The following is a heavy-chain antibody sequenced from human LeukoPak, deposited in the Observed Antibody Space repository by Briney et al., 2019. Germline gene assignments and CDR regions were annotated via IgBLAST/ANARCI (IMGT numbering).Heavy chain of an antibody. J-gene: IGHJ4*02. CDR2: VSGSGGST. V-gene: IGHV3-23*01. CDR3: AKVGSGGSPADYFDY. Sequence: GGSLRLSCAASGFTFSSYALSWVRQAPGKGLEWVSGVSGSGGSTYYADSVKGRFAISRDNSKNTLYLQMNSLRAEDTAVYYCAKVGSGGSPADYFDYWGQGNLVTVSS. D-gene: IGHD3-10*01. CDR1: GFTFSSYA.